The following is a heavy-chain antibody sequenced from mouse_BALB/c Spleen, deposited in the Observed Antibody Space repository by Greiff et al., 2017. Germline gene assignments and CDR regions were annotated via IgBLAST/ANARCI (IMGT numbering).Heavy chain of an antibody. J-gene: IGHJ4*01. CDR2: IDPSDSYT. D-gene: IGHD2-10*02. CDR1: GYTFTSYW. Sequence: VQLQQPGAELVQPGASVKLSCKASGYTFTSYWMRWVKQRPGQGLEWIGEIDPSDSYTTYNQKFKGKATLTVDKSSSTAYMQLSSLTSEDSAVYYCARGEYSYYSMDYWGQGTSVTVSS. V-gene: IGHV1-69*02. CDR3: ARGEYSYYSMDY.